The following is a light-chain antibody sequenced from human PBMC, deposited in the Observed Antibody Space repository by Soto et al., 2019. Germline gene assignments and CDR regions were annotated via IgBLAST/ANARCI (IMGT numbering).Light chain of an antibody. CDR1: SSNIGNNY. CDR3: GTWDSSLSAGV. Sequence: QSVLTQPPSVSAAPGQKVTISCSGSSSNIGNNYVSWYQQLPGTDPKLLIYENNKRPSGIRDRFSGSKSATSATLGITGLRTGDEADYYCGTWDSSLSAGVFGGGTKLTVL. J-gene: IGLJ3*02. CDR2: ENN. V-gene: IGLV1-51*01.